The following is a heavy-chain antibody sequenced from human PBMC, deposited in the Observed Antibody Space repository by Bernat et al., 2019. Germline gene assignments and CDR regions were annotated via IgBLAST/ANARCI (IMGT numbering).Heavy chain of an antibody. CDR1: GFTLNSYA. J-gene: IGHJ4*02. CDR3: VKDLTVRHYGWDY. V-gene: IGHV3-23*01. D-gene: IGHD3-10*01. CDR2: ISYSGGST. Sequence: EVQLLESGGGLVEPGGSLRLSCAASGFTLNSYAMSWVRQAPGKGLEWVSGISYSGGSTYYADSVKGRFTISRDNSKNTLYLQMNSLRAEDTAVYHCVKDLTVRHYGWDYWGQGTLVTVSS.